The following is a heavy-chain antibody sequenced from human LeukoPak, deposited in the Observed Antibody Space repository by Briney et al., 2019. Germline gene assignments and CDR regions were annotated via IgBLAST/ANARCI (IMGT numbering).Heavy chain of an antibody. CDR3: VRDYFCSGGTCDDCFDP. V-gene: IGHV1-18*01. CDR2: IGTYNHDT. D-gene: IGHD2-15*01. Sequence: GASVKVSCKASGYTFTNYGISWVRQAPGQGLEWMAWIGTYNHDTNYARKCRGRVTLTTDTSTSTAYMELRSLGSDDTAVYYCVRDYFCSGGTCDDCFDPWGQGTLVTVSS. J-gene: IGHJ5*02. CDR1: GYTFTNYG.